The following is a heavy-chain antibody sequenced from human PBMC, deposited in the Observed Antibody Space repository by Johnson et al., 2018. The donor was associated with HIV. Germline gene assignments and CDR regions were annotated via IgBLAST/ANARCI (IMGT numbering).Heavy chain of an antibody. CDR3: AKDVGGWELVLDAFDI. J-gene: IGHJ3*02. D-gene: IGHD1-26*01. CDR2: ISWNSGNI. Sequence: VQLVESGGGLIQPGGSLRLSCAASGFTFDDYAMHWVRQAPGKGLEWVSGISWNSGNIAYADSVRGRFTISRDNAKNSLYLQMNSLRVEDTALYYCAKDVGGWELVLDAFDIWGQGTMVTVSS. CDR1: GFTFDDYA. V-gene: IGHV3-9*01.